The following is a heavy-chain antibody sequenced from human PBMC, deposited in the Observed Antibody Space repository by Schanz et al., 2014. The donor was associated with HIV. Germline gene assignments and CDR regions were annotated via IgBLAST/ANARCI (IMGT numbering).Heavy chain of an antibody. V-gene: IGHV1-8*02. D-gene: IGHD3-16*02. J-gene: IGHJ6*02. Sequence: QVQLVQSGAEVKKPGASVTVSCKASGYTFTNYGINWVRQAPGQGLEWMGWMNPNRGNAGFAQNFQGRVTLTRDTSITTAYMELTSLRPEDTAVYYCARRRGWGSYRYFPYGLDVWGQGTTVTVSS. CDR2: MNPNRGNA. CDR1: GYTFTNYG. CDR3: ARRRGWGSYRYFPYGLDV.